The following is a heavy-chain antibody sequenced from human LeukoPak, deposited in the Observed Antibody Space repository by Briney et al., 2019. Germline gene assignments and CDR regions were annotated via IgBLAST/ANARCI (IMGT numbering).Heavy chain of an antibody. CDR2: INPNSGGT. V-gene: IGHV1-2*02. CDR3: ATFRGYDYVLDY. CDR1: GYTFTGYY. J-gene: IGHJ4*02. Sequence: ASVKVSCKASGYTFTGYYMHWVRQAPGQGPEWMGWINPNSGGTNYAQKFQGRVTMTRDTSISTAYMELSRLRSDDTAVYYCATFRGYDYVLDYWGQGTLVTVSS. D-gene: IGHD5-12*01.